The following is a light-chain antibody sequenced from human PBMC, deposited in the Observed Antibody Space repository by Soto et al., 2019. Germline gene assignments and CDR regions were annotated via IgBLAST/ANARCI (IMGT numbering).Light chain of an antibody. CDR2: AAS. J-gene: IGKJ1*01. Sequence: DIQRTQSPSSLSASVGYRVTFTCQASQSIGGYLNWYQQKLGKAPKLLIYAASSLQSGVPSRFSGSGSGTDFTLTSSSLQPEDFATYYCQQSYSTPQTFGQGTKVEIK. CDR1: QSIGGY. V-gene: IGKV1-39*01. CDR3: QQSYSTPQT.